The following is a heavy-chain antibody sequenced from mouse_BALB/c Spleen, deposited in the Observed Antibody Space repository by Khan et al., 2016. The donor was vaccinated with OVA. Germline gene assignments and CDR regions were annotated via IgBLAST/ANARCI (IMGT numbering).Heavy chain of an antibody. J-gene: IGHJ2*01. V-gene: IGHV9-2-1*01. CDR1: GYTFTDYS. D-gene: IGHD2-3*01. Sequence: QIQLVQSGPELKKPGETVKISCKASGYTFTDYSMHWVKQAPGKGLKWMGWINTETGEPTYADDFKGRFAFSLETSASTAYLQINNLKNEDTATDFCARDGYDYFDYWGQGTTLTVSS. CDR2: INTETGEP. CDR3: ARDGYDYFDY.